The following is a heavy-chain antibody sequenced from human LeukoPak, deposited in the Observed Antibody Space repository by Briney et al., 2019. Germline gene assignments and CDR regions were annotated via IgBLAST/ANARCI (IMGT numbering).Heavy chain of an antibody. J-gene: IGHJ4*02. D-gene: IGHD3-3*01. CDR1: GFTFSSYW. Sequence: PGGSLRLSCAASGFTFSSYWMSWVRQAPGKGLEWVANIKQDGSEKYYVDSVKGRFTISRDNAKNSLYLQMNSLRAEDTAVYYRARGVKSIGRFFYYFDYWGQGTLVTVSS. CDR2: IKQDGSEK. V-gene: IGHV3-7*01. CDR3: ARGVKSIGRFFYYFDY.